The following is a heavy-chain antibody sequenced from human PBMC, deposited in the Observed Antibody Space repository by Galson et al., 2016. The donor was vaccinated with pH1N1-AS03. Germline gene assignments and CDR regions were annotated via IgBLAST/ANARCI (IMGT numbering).Heavy chain of an antibody. D-gene: IGHD3-22*01. J-gene: IGHJ3*02. CDR3: ARQDSSGYFHALDM. Sequence: SLRLTCAASGFTFTTYWMHWVRQAPGRGLVWVSSINGEGSSTRGTDSVKGRFFISRDNAKNTVYLQMNSLRVEDTAAYYCARQDSSGYFHALDMWGQGTMVTVSS. CDR1: GFTFTTYW. CDR2: INGEGSST. V-gene: IGHV3-74*01.